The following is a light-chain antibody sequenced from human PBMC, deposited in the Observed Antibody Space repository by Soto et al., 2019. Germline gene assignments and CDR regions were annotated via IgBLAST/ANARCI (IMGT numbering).Light chain of an antibody. CDR1: QSVNTY. V-gene: IGKV1-39*01. J-gene: IGKJ1*01. Sequence: DHQIDQSPPSLSACVGDRDTMTCRASQSVNTYLHWYQQKAGQAPKLLIYAASNLQSGVPSRFSGRGSGTDFTLTVESLQPEDFATYYCQQGYSNPWTFGQGTKVDIK. CDR3: QQGYSNPWT. CDR2: AAS.